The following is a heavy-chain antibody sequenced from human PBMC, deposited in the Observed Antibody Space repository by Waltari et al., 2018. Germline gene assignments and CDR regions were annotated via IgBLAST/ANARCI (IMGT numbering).Heavy chain of an antibody. D-gene: IGHD3-10*01. CDR2: ISTRGST. V-gene: IGHV4-61*02. Sequence: QVQLQESGPGLVKPSQTLSLTCTVSGGSISSGSYSWCWIRQPAGKGLEWIGRISTRGSTNYNPSLKSRVTISVDTSKNQFSLKLSSVTAADTAVYYCAVGSGSYYKALDYWGQGTLVTVSS. CDR3: AVGSGSYYKALDY. CDR1: GGSISSGSYS. J-gene: IGHJ4*02.